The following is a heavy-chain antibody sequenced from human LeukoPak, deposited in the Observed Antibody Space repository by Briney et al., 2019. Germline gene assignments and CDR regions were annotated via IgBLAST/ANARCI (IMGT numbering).Heavy chain of an antibody. J-gene: IGHJ4*02. CDR3: PKFETYYDFWSSRSHFDY. V-gene: IGHV3-23*01. Sequence: GGSLRLSCAASGFTFSSYAMSWVRQASGKGLEWVSAISGSGGSTYYADYVKGRFTISRDNSKNTLYLQMNSLRDEDPAVYYCPKFETYYDFWSSRSHFDYWGQGTLVTVSS. D-gene: IGHD3-3*01. CDR1: GFTFSSYA. CDR2: ISGSGGST.